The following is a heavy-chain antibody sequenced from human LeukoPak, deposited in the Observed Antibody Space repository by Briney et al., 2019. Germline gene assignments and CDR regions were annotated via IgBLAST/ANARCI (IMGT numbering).Heavy chain of an antibody. CDR3: AKDQDFWSGYYTN. Sequence: GGSLRLSCAASGFTFSSYAMSWVRQAPGKGLEWVSAISGSGGSTYYADSVKGRFTISRDNSKNTLYLQVNSLRAEDTAVYYCAKDQDFWSGYYTNWGQGTLVTVSS. J-gene: IGHJ4*02. CDR2: ISGSGGST. V-gene: IGHV3-23*01. CDR1: GFTFSSYA. D-gene: IGHD3-3*01.